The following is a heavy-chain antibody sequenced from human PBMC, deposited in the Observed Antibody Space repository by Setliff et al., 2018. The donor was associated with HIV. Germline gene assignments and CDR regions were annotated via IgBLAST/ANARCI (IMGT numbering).Heavy chain of an antibody. Sequence: PGGSLRLSCGASGFTFSRFALGWVRQPPGKGLEWVSLISGSATGTYYADFVKGRSTISRDNSKSMLYLQMNDLRVEDTAVYYCVKVPNWNVFWYFDYWGQGALVTVSS. J-gene: IGHJ4*02. D-gene: IGHD1-20*01. CDR1: GFTFSRFA. CDR3: VKVPNWNVFWYFDY. CDR2: ISGSATGT. V-gene: IGHV3-23*01.